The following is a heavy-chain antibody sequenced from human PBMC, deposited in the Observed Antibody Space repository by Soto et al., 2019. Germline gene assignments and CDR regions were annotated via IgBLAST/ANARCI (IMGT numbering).Heavy chain of an antibody. Sequence: QSPTLSLTCVISGDSVSSNSAAWNWIRQSPSRGLEWLGRTYYRSKWYTEYATSVKSRISINPDTSKNQFSLQLSSVTPEDTAVYYCARDSIVVPGTAGVWGQGTLVTVSS. CDR2: TYYRSKWYT. J-gene: IGHJ4*02. D-gene: IGHD6-19*01. V-gene: IGHV6-1*01. CDR3: ARDSIVVPGTAGV. CDR1: GDSVSSNSAA.